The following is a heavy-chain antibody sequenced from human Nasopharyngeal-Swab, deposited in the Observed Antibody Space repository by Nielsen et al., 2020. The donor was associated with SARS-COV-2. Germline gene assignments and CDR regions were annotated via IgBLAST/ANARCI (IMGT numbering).Heavy chain of an antibody. J-gene: IGHJ6*02. D-gene: IGHD5-24*01. Sequence: GESLKISCEASGFTFNNYGMYWVRQAPGKGLEWVGRIKSKTDGGTTDYAAPVKGRFTISRDDSKNTLYLQMNSLKTEDTAVYYCTTDGYNSDYYYYYGMDVWGQGTTVTVSS. CDR2: IKSKTDGGTT. CDR1: GFTFNNYG. V-gene: IGHV3-15*01. CDR3: TTDGYNSDYYYYYGMDV.